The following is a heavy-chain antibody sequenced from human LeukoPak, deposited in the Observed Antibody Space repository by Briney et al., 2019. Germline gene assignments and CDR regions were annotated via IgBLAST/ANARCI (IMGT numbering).Heavy chain of an antibody. V-gene: IGHV1-2*02. Sequence: GASVKVPCKASGSTFSGYYMHWVRQAPGQGLEWMGWINPNSGGTSYAQKFQGRVTMTRDTSISTAYMELSRLRSDDSAVYYCATSGMVRGMDVWGQGTTVTVSS. CDR3: ATSGMVRGMDV. J-gene: IGHJ6*02. CDR2: INPNSGGT. D-gene: IGHD3-10*01. CDR1: GSTFSGYY.